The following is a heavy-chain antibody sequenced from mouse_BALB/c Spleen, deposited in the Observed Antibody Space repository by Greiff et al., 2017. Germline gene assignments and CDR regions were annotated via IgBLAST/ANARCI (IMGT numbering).Heavy chain of an antibody. V-gene: IGHV1S135*01. CDR3: ATYPAWFAY. J-gene: IGHJ3*01. CDR2: IDPFNGGT. Sequence: VQLQQSGPELMKPGASVKISCKASGYSFTSYYMHWVKQSHGKSLEWIGYIDPFNGGTSYNQKFKGKATLTVDKSSSTAYMHLSSLTSEDSAVYYCATYPAWFAYWGQGTLVTVSA. CDR1: GYSFTSYY. D-gene: IGHD6-5*01.